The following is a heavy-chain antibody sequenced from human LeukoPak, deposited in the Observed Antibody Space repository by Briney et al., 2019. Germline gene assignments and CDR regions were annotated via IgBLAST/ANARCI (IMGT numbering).Heavy chain of an antibody. D-gene: IGHD3-10*01. Sequence: SETLSLTCIVPGGSISSSSYYWAWIRQSPGKGLEWIGTFSSGGSAYYNPSLTSRVTISVDTSKNQFSLKLSSVTAADTAVYYCASHGSGSWFDYWGQGTLVTVSS. CDR3: ASHGSGSWFDY. CDR2: FSSGGSA. J-gene: IGHJ4*02. CDR1: GGSISSSSYY. V-gene: IGHV4-39*01.